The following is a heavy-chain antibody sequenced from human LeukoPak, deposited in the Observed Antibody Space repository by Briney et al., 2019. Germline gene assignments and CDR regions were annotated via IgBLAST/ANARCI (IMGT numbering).Heavy chain of an antibody. D-gene: IGHD3-22*01. Sequence: ASVRVSCKASGYTFTGYYLHWVRQATAQGLEWVGWINPNSGGTDYAQKFQGRVTMTRDTSISTTYMELSRLRSDDTAVYYCARHYSGDSSAFYDFWGQGTLVTVSS. J-gene: IGHJ4*02. CDR1: GYTFTGYY. CDR2: INPNSGGT. CDR3: ARHYSGDSSAFYDF. V-gene: IGHV1-2*02.